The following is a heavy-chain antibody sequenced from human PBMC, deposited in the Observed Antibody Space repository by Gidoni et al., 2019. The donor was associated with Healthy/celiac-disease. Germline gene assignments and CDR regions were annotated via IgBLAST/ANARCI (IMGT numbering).Heavy chain of an antibody. Sequence: QVQLVESGGGVVQPGRSLRLSCAASGFTFSSYGMHWVRQAPGKGLEWLAVIWYDGSNKYYADSVKGRFTISRDNSKNTLYLQMNSLRAEDTAVYYCARGGRGTRGYFDYWGQGTLVTVSS. CDR1: GFTFSSYG. J-gene: IGHJ4*02. CDR3: ARGGRGTRGYFDY. CDR2: IWYDGSNK. V-gene: IGHV3-33*01. D-gene: IGHD1-1*01.